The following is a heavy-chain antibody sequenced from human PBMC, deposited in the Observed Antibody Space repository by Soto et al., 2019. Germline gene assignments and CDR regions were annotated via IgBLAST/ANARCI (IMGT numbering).Heavy chain of an antibody. J-gene: IGHJ4*02. CDR2: ISGSGRNT. Sequence: SLRLSCAASGFIFSNYVMTWVRQRPGKGLEWVSTISGSGRNTYYADSLKGRFTISRDSPKNTLYLQINTLRAEDTAIYYCAKDGDYHGSGSFLDYWGQGTPVTVSS. CDR1: GFIFSNYV. V-gene: IGHV3-23*01. D-gene: IGHD3-10*01. CDR3: AKDGDYHGSGSFLDY.